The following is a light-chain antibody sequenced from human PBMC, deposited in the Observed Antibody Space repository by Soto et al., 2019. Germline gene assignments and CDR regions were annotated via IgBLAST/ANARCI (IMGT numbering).Light chain of an antibody. V-gene: IGLV2-14*01. CDR3: SSYTSSGTYV. J-gene: IGLJ1*01. Sequence: QSALTQPASVSGSPGQSITISCTGTSSDVGAYNYVSWYQQHPGKAPKLIIYDVNNRPSGVSTRFSGSKSGDTASLTISGLQTEDEADYHCSSYTSSGTYVFGTGTKLTVL. CDR2: DVN. CDR1: SSDVGAYNY.